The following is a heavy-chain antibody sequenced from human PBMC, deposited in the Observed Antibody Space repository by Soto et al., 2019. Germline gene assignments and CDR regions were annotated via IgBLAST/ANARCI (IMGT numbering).Heavy chain of an antibody. CDR3: AKGYGYYGSGSYTGAFDI. V-gene: IGHV3-30*18. CDR1: GFTFSSYG. CDR2: ISYDGSNK. Sequence: VGSLRLSCAXSGFTFSSYGMHWVRQAPGKGLEWVAVISYDGSNKYYADSVKGRFTISRDNSKNTLYLQMNSLRAEDTAVYYCAKGYGYYGSGSYTGAFDIWGQGTMVTVSS. D-gene: IGHD3-10*01. J-gene: IGHJ3*02.